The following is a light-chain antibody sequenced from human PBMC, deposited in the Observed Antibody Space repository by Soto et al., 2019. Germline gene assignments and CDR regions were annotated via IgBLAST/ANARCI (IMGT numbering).Light chain of an antibody. J-gene: IGLJ1*01. CDR3: CSYAGSSTLV. CDR1: SSDVGSYNL. V-gene: IGLV2-23*02. CDR2: EVS. Sequence: QSVLTQPASVSGSPGQSITISCTGTSSDVGSYNLVSWYQHHPGKASKLIIYEVSKRPTGVSNRFSGSKSGNTASLTISGLQAEDEADYYCCSYAGSSTLVFGTGTKVTVL.